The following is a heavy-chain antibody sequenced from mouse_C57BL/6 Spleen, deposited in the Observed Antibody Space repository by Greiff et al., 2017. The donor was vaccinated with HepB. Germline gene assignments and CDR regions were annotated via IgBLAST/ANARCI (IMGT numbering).Heavy chain of an antibody. J-gene: IGHJ2*01. V-gene: IGHV1-54*01. CDR2: INPGSGGT. D-gene: IGHD1-1*01. Sequence: QVQLKQSGAELVRPGTSVKVSCKASGYAFTNYLIEWVKQRPGQGLEWIGVINPGSGGTNYNEKFKGKATLTADKSSSTAYMQLSSLTSEDSAVYFCAREGYYGSFDYWGQGTTLTVSS. CDR1: GYAFTNYL. CDR3: AREGYYGSFDY.